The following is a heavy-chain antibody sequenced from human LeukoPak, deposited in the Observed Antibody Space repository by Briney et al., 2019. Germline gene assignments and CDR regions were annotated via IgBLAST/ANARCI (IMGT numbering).Heavy chain of an antibody. V-gene: IGHV1-2*02. D-gene: IGHD6-19*01. CDR2: INPNSGDT. J-gene: IGHJ4*02. Sequence: ASVKVSCKASGSTFSSYAISWVRQAPGQGLEWMGWINPNSGDTNYAQKFQGRVTLTRDTSISTAYMELSRLRSDATAVYYCTRGIAVTGMSGPNFDYWGQGTLVTVSS. CDR3: TRGIAVTGMSGPNFDY. CDR1: GSTFSSYA.